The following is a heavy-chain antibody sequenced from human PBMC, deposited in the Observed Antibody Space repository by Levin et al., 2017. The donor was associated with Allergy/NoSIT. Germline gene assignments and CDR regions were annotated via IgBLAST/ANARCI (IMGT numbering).Heavy chain of an antibody. Sequence: SETLSLTCTGGSISRSSYYWGWIRQPPGKGLEWIGSIFYSGTTYYNPSLKSRATISIDTSKNQFSLKLSSVTAADTAVYYCVRSGSWFEFDYWGQGTLVTVSS. CDR2: IFYSGTT. J-gene: IGHJ4*02. V-gene: IGHV4-39*07. CDR1: GSISRSSYY. CDR3: VRSGSWFEFDY. D-gene: IGHD6-13*01.